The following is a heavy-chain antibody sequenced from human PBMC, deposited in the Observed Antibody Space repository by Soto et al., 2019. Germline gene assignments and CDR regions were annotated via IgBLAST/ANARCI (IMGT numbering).Heavy chain of an antibody. D-gene: IGHD3-10*01. CDR2: IYHSGST. CDR1: GGSISSGGYS. CDR3: ASLVKGNTLFDP. J-gene: IGHJ5*02. V-gene: IGHV4-30-2*01. Sequence: SETLSLTCAVSGGSISSGGYSWSWIRQPPGKGLEWIGYIYHSGSTYYNPSLKSRVTISVDRSKNQFSLKLSSVTAADTAVYYCASLVKGNTLFDPWSQGTLVTVSS.